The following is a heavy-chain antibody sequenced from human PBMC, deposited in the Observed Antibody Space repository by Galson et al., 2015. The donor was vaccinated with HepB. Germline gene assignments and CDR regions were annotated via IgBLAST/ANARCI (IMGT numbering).Heavy chain of an antibody. CDR3: ARARGDWTNWYFDL. J-gene: IGHJ2*01. V-gene: IGHV4-34*01. Sequence: SETLSLTCAVYGGSFSGYYWSWIRQPPGKGLEWIGEINHSGSTNYNPSLKSRVTISVDTSKNQFSLKLSSVTAADTAVYYCARARGDWTNWYFDLWGRGTLVTVSS. CDR1: GGSFSGYY. D-gene: IGHD2-21*02. CDR2: INHSGST.